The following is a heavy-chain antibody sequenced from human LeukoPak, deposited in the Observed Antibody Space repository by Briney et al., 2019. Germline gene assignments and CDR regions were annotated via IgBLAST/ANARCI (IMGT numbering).Heavy chain of an antibody. Sequence: GESLKISCKGSGYSFTSYWVGWVRQMPGKGLEWMGIIYPGDSDTRYSLSFQGQVTISADKSISTAYLQWSSLKASDTAMYYCARMYYYDSSGYHDAFDIWGQGTMVTVSS. CDR2: IYPGDSDT. V-gene: IGHV5-51*01. D-gene: IGHD3-22*01. CDR3: ARMYYYDSSGYHDAFDI. CDR1: GYSFTSYW. J-gene: IGHJ3*02.